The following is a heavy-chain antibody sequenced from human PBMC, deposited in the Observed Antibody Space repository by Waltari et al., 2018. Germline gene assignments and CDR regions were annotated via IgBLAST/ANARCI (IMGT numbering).Heavy chain of an antibody. D-gene: IGHD6-19*01. CDR2: IYTSGST. J-gene: IGHJ6*02. CDR3: AREGYSSGWYGRYGMDV. V-gene: IGHV4-4*07. CDR1: ISSYY. Sequence: ISSYYWSWIRQPAGKGLEWIGRIYTSGSTNYNPSLKSRVTMSVDTSKNQFSLKLSSVTAADTAVYYCAREGYSSGWYGRYGMDVWGQGTTVTVSS.